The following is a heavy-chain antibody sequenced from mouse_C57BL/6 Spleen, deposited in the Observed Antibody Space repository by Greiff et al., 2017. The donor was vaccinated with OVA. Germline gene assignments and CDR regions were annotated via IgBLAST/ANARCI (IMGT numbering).Heavy chain of an antibody. CDR1: GYTFTDYE. Sequence: VQLQQSGAELVRPGASVTLSCKASGYTFTDYEMHWVKQTPVHGLEWIGAIDPETGGTAYNQKFKGKAILTADKSSSTAYMELRSLTSEDSAVYYCTRWEVISPRCWGKGTTLTVSS. CDR2: IDPETGGT. V-gene: IGHV1-15*01. D-gene: IGHD4-1*01. CDR3: TRWEVISPRC. J-gene: IGHJ2*01.